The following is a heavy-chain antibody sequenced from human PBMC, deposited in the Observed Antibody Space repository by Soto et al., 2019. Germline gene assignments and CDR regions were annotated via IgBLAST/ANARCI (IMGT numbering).Heavy chain of an antibody. Sequence: ASVKVSCKASGYTFTSYGISWVRQAPGQGLEWMGWISAYNGNTNYAQKLQGRVTMTTDTSTSTAYMELRSLRSDDTAVYYCARWGMITGTTPFGYWGQGILVTVSS. J-gene: IGHJ4*02. D-gene: IGHD1-7*01. CDR1: GYTFTSYG. V-gene: IGHV1-18*01. CDR2: ISAYNGNT. CDR3: ARWGMITGTTPFGY.